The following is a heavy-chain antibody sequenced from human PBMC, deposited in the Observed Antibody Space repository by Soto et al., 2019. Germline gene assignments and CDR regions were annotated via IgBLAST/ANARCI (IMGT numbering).Heavy chain of an antibody. V-gene: IGHV3-21*01. J-gene: IGHJ3*02. Sequence: VQLVESGGGLVKPGGSLRLSCAASGFTFSSYSMNWVRQAPGKGLEWVSSISSSSSYIYYADSVKGRFTISRDNAKNSLYLQMNSLRAEDTAVYYCARDDLLGYCSGGSCSAAAFDIWGQGTMVTVSS. CDR3: ARDDLLGYCSGGSCSAAAFDI. CDR2: ISSSSSYI. D-gene: IGHD2-15*01. CDR1: GFTFSSYS.